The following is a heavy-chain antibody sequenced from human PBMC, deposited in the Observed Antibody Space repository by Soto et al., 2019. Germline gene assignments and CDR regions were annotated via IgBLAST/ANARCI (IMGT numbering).Heavy chain of an antibody. CDR2: INHSEST. CDR1: GGSFSGHY. Sequence: QVHLQQWGAGLLKPSETLSLTCAVYGGSFSGHYWSWIRQPPGKGLECIGEINHSESTNYNPSLKSRVTISVDTSKNNFSLKLSSVTAADTAVYYCARVRGPRQNWDYWGQGTLVTVSS. V-gene: IGHV4-34*01. D-gene: IGHD1-1*01. CDR3: ARVRGPRQNWDY. J-gene: IGHJ4*02.